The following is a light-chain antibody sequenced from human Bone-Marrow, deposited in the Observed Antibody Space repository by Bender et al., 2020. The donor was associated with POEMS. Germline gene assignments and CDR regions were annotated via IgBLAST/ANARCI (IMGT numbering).Light chain of an antibody. V-gene: IGLV3-21*03. CDR3: QVWDSSSDLRV. CDR1: DLGTKS. CDR2: DDS. J-gene: IGLJ3*02. Sequence: SYVLTQPPSVSVAPGKTASITCGGNDLGTKSVHWYQQMPGQAPVLVVYDDSDRPSGIPERFSGSNSGTTATLTISGVEAGDEADYYCQVWDSSSDLRVFGGGTKLTVL.